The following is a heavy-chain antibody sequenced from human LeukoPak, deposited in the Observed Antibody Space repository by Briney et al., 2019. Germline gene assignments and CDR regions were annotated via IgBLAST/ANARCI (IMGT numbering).Heavy chain of an antibody. CDR1: GFTFSDSA. Sequence: PGGSLRLSCAASGFTFSDSAIHWVRQASGKGLEWVGRIRSKVNNYATVYAASVKGRFTISRDDSKNTAYLQMNTLQTDDTAVYYCTRWTDIVVVPTTSWGQGTLVTVSS. V-gene: IGHV3-73*01. J-gene: IGHJ5*02. CDR3: TRWTDIVVVPTTS. CDR2: IRSKVNNYAT. D-gene: IGHD2-2*01.